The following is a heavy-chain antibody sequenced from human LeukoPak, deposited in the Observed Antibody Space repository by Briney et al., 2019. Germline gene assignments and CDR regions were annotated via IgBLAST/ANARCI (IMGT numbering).Heavy chain of an antibody. CDR2: INTNTGNP. Sequence: ASVKVSCKASGYTFTSYAMNWVRQAPGQGLEWMGWINTNTGNPTYAQGFTGRFVFSLDTSVSTAYLQISSLKAENTAVYYCARDGGETTVVTHYYYYGMDVWGQGTTVTVSS. CDR1: GYTFTSYA. J-gene: IGHJ6*02. D-gene: IGHD4-23*01. CDR3: ARDGGETTVVTHYYYYGMDV. V-gene: IGHV7-4-1*02.